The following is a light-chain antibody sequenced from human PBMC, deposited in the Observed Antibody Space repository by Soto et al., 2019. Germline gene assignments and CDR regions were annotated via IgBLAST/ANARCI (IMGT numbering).Light chain of an antibody. J-gene: IGLJ2*01. CDR1: KLGDKY. CDR2: QDS. Sequence: SYELTQPPSVPVSPGQTASITCSGDKLGDKYACWYQQKPGQFPVLVIYQDSKRPSGIPGRFSGSNSGNTATVTISGTQAMDEADYYCQAWDSSIVVFGGGTKLTVL. CDR3: QAWDSSIVV. V-gene: IGLV3-1*01.